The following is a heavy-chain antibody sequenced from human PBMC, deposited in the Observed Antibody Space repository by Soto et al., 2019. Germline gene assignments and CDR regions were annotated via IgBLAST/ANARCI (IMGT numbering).Heavy chain of an antibody. CDR1: GYTFASYA. CDR2: ISAYNGNT. J-gene: IGHJ4*02. CDR3: ARDSPPPRE. V-gene: IGHV1-18*01. Sequence: QVQLVQSGAEVKKPGASVKVSCKASGYTFASYAISWVRQAPGQGLEWMGWISAYNGNTNYAHNRQGRVTMTTATTTSTAYMELRSRRCADSAVYYCARDSPPPREWGQGTLVTVSS.